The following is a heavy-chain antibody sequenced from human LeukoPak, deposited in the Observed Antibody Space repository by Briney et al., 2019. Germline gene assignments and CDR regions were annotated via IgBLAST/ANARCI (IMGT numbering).Heavy chain of an antibody. J-gene: IGHJ4*02. CDR3: ARDTYGSSGYWRSYFDY. V-gene: IGHV1-69*05. Sequence: ASVKVSCKASGGTFSSYAISWVRQAPGQGLAWMGRIIPIFGTANYAQKFQGRVTITTDESTSTAYMELSSLRSEDTAVYYCARDTYGSSGYWRSYFDYWGQGALVTVSS. D-gene: IGHD3-22*01. CDR2: IIPIFGTA. CDR1: GGTFSSYA.